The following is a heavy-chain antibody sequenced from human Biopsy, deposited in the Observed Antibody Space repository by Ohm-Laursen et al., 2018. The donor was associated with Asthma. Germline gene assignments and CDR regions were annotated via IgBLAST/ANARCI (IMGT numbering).Heavy chain of an antibody. Sequence: ASVKVPCKALGYTFINYAIHWVRQAPAHSLEWMGWINAPNGNTKYSQKFQGSLTISRDTSASTAYMDLSSLRSEDTAVYYCSKTYFDFLTGQVHDAFAIWGKGTMVTVSS. CDR2: INAPNGNT. J-gene: IGHJ3*02. CDR1: GYTFINYA. V-gene: IGHV1-3*01. D-gene: IGHD3-9*01. CDR3: SKTYFDFLTGQVHDAFAI.